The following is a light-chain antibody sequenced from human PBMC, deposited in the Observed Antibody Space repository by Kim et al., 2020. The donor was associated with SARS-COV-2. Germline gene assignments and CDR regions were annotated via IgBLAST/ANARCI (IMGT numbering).Light chain of an antibody. CDR1: ETISTN. CDR2: DAS. J-gene: IGKJ2*01. V-gene: IGKV3-15*01. CDR3: QQYNDWSYT. Sequence: VPPGERATLPCKADETISTNLAWYQQKPGQPPKLLIYDASTRAAGIPARFSGSGSGTEFTLTITSLQSEDLAVYYCQQYNDWSYTFGQGAKLEI.